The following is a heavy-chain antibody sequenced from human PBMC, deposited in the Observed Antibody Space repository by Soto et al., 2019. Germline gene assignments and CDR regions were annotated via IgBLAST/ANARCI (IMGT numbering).Heavy chain of an antibody. V-gene: IGHV1-18*01. Sequence: GASVKVSCKASGYTFTSYGISWVRQAPGQGLEWMGWISAYNGNTNYAQKLQGRVTMTTDTSTSTVYMELRSLRSDDTAVYYCARAGFLLLRYYDFWSGPKSHGMDVWGQGTTVTVSS. J-gene: IGHJ6*02. CDR3: ARAGFLLLRYYDFWSGPKSHGMDV. D-gene: IGHD3-3*01. CDR2: ISAYNGNT. CDR1: GYTFTSYG.